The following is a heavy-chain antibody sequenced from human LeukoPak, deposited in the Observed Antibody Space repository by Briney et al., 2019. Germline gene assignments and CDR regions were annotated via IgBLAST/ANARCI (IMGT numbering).Heavy chain of an antibody. V-gene: IGHV4-34*01. J-gene: IGHJ6*02. CDR3: ARLGVVPAARSYYYYHGMDV. CDR1: GGSFSGYY. CDR2: INHSGST. Sequence: SETLSLTCAVYGGSFSGYYWSWIRQPPGKGLEWIGEINHSGSTNYNPSLKSRVTISVDTSKNQFSLKLSSVTAADTAVYYCARLGVVPAARSYYYYHGMDVWGQGTTVTVSS. D-gene: IGHD2-2*01.